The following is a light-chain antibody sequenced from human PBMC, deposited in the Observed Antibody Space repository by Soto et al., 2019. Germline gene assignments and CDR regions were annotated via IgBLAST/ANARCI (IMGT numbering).Light chain of an antibody. Sequence: SYELTQPPSVSVSPGQTASITCSGDTLGDKYACWYQQKPGQSPVLVIYQHSKRPSGIPERFSGSNSGNTATLTISGTQSMDEADYYCQAWDSSTMVFGGGTQLTVL. CDR1: TLGDKY. CDR2: QHS. CDR3: QAWDSSTMV. V-gene: IGLV3-1*01. J-gene: IGLJ2*01.